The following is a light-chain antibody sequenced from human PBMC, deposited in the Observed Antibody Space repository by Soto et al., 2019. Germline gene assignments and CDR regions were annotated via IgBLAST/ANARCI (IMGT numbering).Light chain of an antibody. Sequence: QSALTQPASVSGSPGQSITISCTGTSSDVGGYNYVFWYQQHPGKAPQLMIYDVSKRPSGVSHRFSCTKAGNTASLTIAGHQAEDEDDYYCSSYKSSSAVVFGGGTKVTVL. CDR3: SSYKSSSAVV. CDR1: SSDVGGYNY. CDR2: DVS. V-gene: IGLV2-14*01. J-gene: IGLJ2*01.